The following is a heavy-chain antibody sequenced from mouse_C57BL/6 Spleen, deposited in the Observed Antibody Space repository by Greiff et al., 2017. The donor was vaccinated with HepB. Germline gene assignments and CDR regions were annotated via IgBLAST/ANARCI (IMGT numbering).Heavy chain of an antibody. J-gene: IGHJ4*01. V-gene: IGHV1-62-2*01. Sequence: VQLQQSGAELVKPGASVKLSCKASGYTFTEYTIHWVKQRSGQGLEWIGWFYPGSGSIKYNEKFKDKATLTADKSSSTVYMELSRLTSEDSAVYFCARHERVYSNYVDYAMDYLGQGTSVTVSS. D-gene: IGHD2-5*01. CDR3: ARHERVYSNYVDYAMDY. CDR2: FYPGSGSI. CDR1: GYTFTEYT.